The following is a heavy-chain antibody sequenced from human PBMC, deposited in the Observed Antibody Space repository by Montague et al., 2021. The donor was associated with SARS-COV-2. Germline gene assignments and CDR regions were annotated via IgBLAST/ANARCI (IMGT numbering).Heavy chain of an antibody. CDR1: GGSITGYY. CDR2: IYDGGAV. D-gene: IGHD4-23*01. Sequence: SETLSLTCTVSGGSITGYYWSWLRRSPGQGLEWIAYIYDGGAVNYNPSLGSRVTISTDTSKNQLSLKVNSVTAADTAFYYCVREHPYGGPPGAYDIWGQGTVVTVSS. CDR3: VREHPYGGPPGAYDI. V-gene: IGHV4-59*01. J-gene: IGHJ3*02.